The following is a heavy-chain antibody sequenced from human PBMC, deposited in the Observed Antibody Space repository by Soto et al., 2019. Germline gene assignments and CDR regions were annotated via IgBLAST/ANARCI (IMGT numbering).Heavy chain of an antibody. J-gene: IGHJ4*02. Sequence: KPSETLSLPCTLSGGSISSYYWSWIRQPPGKGLEWIGYSYYSGSTNYNPSLKSRLTISLDTPKNQFSLKLSSVTAADKAVYYCARLLIYSSGWHLDYRGQGTLVTVSS. D-gene: IGHD6-19*01. CDR2: SYYSGST. CDR3: ARLLIYSSGWHLDY. CDR1: GGSISSYY. V-gene: IGHV4-59*12.